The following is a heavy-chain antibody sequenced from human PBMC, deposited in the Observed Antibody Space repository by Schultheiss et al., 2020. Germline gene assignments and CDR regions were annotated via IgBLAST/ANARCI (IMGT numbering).Heavy chain of an antibody. CDR2: INHSGST. Sequence: SATLSLTCAVYGGSFSGYYWSWIRQPPGKGLEWIGEINHSGSTNYNPSLKSRVTISVDTSKNQFSLKLSSVTAADTAVYYCARGSVVVVAATHYYYYYGMDVWGQGTTVTVSS. J-gene: IGHJ6*02. D-gene: IGHD2-15*01. CDR1: GGSFSGYY. V-gene: IGHV4-34*01. CDR3: ARGSVVVVAATHYYYYYGMDV.